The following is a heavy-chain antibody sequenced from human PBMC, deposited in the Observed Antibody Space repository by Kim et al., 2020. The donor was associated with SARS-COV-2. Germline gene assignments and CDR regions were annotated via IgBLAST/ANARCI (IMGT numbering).Heavy chain of an antibody. Sequence: GESLKISCKGSGYSFTSYWIGWVRQMPGKGLEWMGIIYPGDSDTRYSPSFQGQVTISADKSISTAYLQWSSLKASDTAMYYCARRNPNEGDYGDYYHLSLIKSLDAFDIWGQGTMVTVSS. V-gene: IGHV5-51*01. CDR1: GYSFTSYW. CDR2: IYPGDSDT. CDR3: ARRNPNEGDYGDYYHLSLIKSLDAFDI. J-gene: IGHJ3*02. D-gene: IGHD4-17*01.